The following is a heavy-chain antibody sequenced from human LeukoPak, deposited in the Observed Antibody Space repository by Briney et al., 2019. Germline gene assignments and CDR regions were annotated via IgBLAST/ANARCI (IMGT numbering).Heavy chain of an antibody. CDR3: AKDLTKNIAAAGPDGMDV. CDR2: ISGSGGST. Sequence: GGSLRLSCAASGFTFSSYAMSWVRQALGKGLEWVSAISGSGGSTYYADSVKGRFTISRDNSKNTLYLQMNSLRAEDTAVYYCAKDLTKNIAAAGPDGMDVWGQGTTVTVSS. J-gene: IGHJ6*02. V-gene: IGHV3-23*01. CDR1: GFTFSSYA. D-gene: IGHD6-13*01.